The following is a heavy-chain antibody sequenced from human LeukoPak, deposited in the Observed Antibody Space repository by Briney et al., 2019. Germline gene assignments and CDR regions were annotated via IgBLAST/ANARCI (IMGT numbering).Heavy chain of an antibody. J-gene: IGHJ4*02. Sequence: SETLSLTCTVSGGSISSYYWSWIRQPPGKGLEWIGYVFYTGSTNYNPSLKSRVTMSVDTPKNQFSLKLSSVTAADTAVYYCARDLTGNLDYWGQGALVTVSS. CDR3: ARDLTGNLDY. CDR2: VFYTGST. V-gene: IGHV4-59*01. CDR1: GGSISSYY. D-gene: IGHD1-14*01.